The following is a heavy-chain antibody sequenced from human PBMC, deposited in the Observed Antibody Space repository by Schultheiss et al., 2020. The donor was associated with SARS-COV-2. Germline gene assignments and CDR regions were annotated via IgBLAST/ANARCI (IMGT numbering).Heavy chain of an antibody. CDR1: GGSLSSYY. CDR3: ARDSGSRFGELWVSRRYYYHGMDV. D-gene: IGHD3-10*01. J-gene: IGHJ6*02. V-gene: IGHV4-59*12. CDR2: IYYSGST. Sequence: SETLSLTCTVSGGSLSSYYWSWIRQPPGKGLEWIGCIYYSGSTYYNPSLNSRVTISVDTSKNQFSLKLSSVTAADTAVYYCARDSGSRFGELWVSRRYYYHGMDVWGQGTTVTVSS.